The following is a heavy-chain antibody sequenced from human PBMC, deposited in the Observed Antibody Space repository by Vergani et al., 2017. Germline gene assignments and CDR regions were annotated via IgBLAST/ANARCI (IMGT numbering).Heavy chain of an antibody. D-gene: IGHD3-3*01. J-gene: IGHJ4*02. V-gene: IGHV1-69*01. Sequence: QVQLVQSGAEVKKPGSSVKVSCKASGGTFSSYAISWVQQAPGQGLEWMGGIIPIFGTANYAQKFQGRVTITADESTSTAYMELSSLRSEDTAVYYCARAGTIFARRVYYFDYWGQGTLVTVSS. CDR1: GGTFSSYA. CDR2: IIPIFGTA. CDR3: ARAGTIFARRVYYFDY.